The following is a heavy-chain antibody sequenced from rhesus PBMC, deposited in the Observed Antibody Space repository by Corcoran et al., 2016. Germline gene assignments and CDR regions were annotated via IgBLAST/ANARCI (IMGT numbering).Heavy chain of an antibody. Sequence: QVQLQESGPGVVKPSETLSLTCAVSGYSMSSNYWSWIRQPPGRGLEWLGDILGSGCSTHYNPSLKRRVTLSIDTSKNQFSLKLSSLTAADTAVYYCASDNWGSVDYWGQGVLVTVSS. D-gene: IGHD7-45*01. J-gene: IGHJ4*01. CDR1: GYSMSSNY. V-gene: IGHV4S11*01. CDR3: ASDNWGSVDY. CDR2: ILGSGCST.